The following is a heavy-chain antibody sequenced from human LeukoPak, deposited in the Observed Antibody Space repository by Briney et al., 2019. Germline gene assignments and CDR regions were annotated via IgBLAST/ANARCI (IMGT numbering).Heavy chain of an antibody. CDR2: ISGSGGST. CDR1: GFTFSSYG. CDR3: ANSRLPLDY. J-gene: IGHJ4*02. V-gene: IGHV3-23*01. Sequence: GGSLRLSCAASGFTFSSYGMHWVRQAPGKGLEWVSAISGSGGSTYYADSVKGRFTISRDNSKNTLYLQMNSLRAEDTAVYYCANSRLPLDYWGQGTLVTVSS. D-gene: IGHD6-25*01.